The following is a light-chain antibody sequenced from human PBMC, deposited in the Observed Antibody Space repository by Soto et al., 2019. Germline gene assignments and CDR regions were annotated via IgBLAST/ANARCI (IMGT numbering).Light chain of an antibody. J-gene: IGKJ2*01. CDR1: QTISNW. CDR2: DAS. CDR3: QQYISYSDT. V-gene: IGKV1-5*01. Sequence: DIQMTQSPSTLSASVGDRVTITCRASQTISNWLAWYQQKPGKAPKLLIYDASSLHSGVPSRFSGSGSGTEFALTISSLLPDDFATYYCQQYISYSDTFGQGTKLEI.